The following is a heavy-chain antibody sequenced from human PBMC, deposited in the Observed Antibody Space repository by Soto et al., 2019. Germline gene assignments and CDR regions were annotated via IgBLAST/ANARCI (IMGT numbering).Heavy chain of an antibody. D-gene: IGHD3-16*01. Sequence: SETLSLTCTVSGGSISSYYWSWIRQPPGKGLEWIGYIYYSGSTNYNPSLKSRVTISVDTSKNQFSLKLSSVTAADTAVYYCARSPGGYFDYWGQGTLVTVSS. CDR3: ARSPGGYFDY. V-gene: IGHV4-59*01. CDR1: GGSISSYY. J-gene: IGHJ4*02. CDR2: IYYSGST.